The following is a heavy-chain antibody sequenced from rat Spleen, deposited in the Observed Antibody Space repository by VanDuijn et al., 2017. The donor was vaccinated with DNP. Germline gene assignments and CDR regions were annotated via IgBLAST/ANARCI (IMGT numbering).Heavy chain of an antibody. Sequence: EVLLQESGPGLVKPSQSLSLTCSVTGFSITNNFKWSWIRKFPGNKLEWMGYVTNAGSTDYNPSLKSRISITRDTSRNQFFLQLNSVTTEDTATYYCARWTRYFDYWGQGVMVTVSS. D-gene: IGHD1-4*01. CDR1: GFSITNNFK. CDR3: ARWTRYFDY. CDR2: VTNAGST. V-gene: IGHV3-3*01. J-gene: IGHJ2*01.